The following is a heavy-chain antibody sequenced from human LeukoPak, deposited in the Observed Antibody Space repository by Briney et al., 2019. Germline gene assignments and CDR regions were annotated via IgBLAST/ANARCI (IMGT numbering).Heavy chain of an antibody. CDR1: KFTFSSYA. CDR3: AREFYYGSGSYYPTFDY. Sequence: GGSLRLSCAASKFTFSSYAVSWVRQAPGKGLEWVSAISGSGGSTYYADSVKGRFTISRDNSKNTLYLQMNSLRAEDTAVYYCAREFYYGSGSYYPTFDYWGQGTLVTVSS. D-gene: IGHD3-10*01. CDR2: ISGSGGST. J-gene: IGHJ4*02. V-gene: IGHV3-23*01.